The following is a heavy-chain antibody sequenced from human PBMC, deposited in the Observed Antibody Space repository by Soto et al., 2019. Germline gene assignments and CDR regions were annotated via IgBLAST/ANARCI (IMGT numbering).Heavy chain of an antibody. CDR2: ISWDGGST. D-gene: IGHD6-19*01. CDR1: GFTFDDYA. Sequence: EVQLLESGGGLVQPGGSLRISCAASGFTFDDYAMHWVRQAPGKGLEWVSLISWDGGSTYYADSVKGRFTISRDNSKNSLYLQMNSLRAEDTALYYCAKDIGRIAVDWGQGTLVTVSS. V-gene: IGHV3-43D*04. J-gene: IGHJ4*02. CDR3: AKDIGRIAVD.